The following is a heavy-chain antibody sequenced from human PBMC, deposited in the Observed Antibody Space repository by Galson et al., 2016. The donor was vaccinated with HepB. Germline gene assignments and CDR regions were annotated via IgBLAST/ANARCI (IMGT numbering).Heavy chain of an antibody. J-gene: IGHJ6*02. D-gene: IGHD3-3*01. V-gene: IGHV1-69*10. CDR1: GGTFSSYA. CDR2: IILMLGIA. Sequence: SVKVSCKASGGTFSSYAISWVRQAPGQGLEWMGGIILMLGIANYAQKFQGRVTITADKSTSTGYMELSSLRSEDTAVYYCARDWGRVLEWFQDPPEFYYAMDFWGQGTPVTVSS. CDR3: ARDWGRVLEWFQDPPEFYYAMDF.